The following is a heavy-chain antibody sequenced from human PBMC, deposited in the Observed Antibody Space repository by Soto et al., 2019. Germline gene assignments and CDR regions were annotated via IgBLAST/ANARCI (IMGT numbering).Heavy chain of an antibody. Sequence: PGGSLRLSCVTSGFTFSDSYMSWVRQAPGKGLEWVSYISPSGDAVFYADSVKGRFTISRDNAKLSLYLQMNSLRAEDTAVYYCARRQWFAYDSWSQGTLVTVSS. CDR3: ARRQWFAYDS. CDR2: ISPSGDAV. CDR1: GFTFSDSY. V-gene: IGHV3-11*01. J-gene: IGHJ4*02. D-gene: IGHD3-22*01.